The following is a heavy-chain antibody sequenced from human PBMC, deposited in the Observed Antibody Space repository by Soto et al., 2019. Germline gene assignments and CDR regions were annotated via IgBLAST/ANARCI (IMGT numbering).Heavy chain of an antibody. CDR1: GGTFSSYT. CDR3: ARDSSYSSSSFEFDY. Sequence: ASVKVSCKASGGTFSSYTISWVRQAPGQGLEWMGRIIPILGIANYAQKFQGRVTITADKSTSTAYMELSSLRSEDTAVYYCARDSSYSSSSFEFDYWGQGTLVTVSS. J-gene: IGHJ4*02. D-gene: IGHD6-6*01. CDR2: IIPILGIA. V-gene: IGHV1-69*04.